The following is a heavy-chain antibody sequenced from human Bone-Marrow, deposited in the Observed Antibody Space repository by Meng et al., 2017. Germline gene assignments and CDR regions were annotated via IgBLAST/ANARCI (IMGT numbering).Heavy chain of an antibody. D-gene: IGHD6-19*01. CDR3: TVYTTGHM. J-gene: IGHJ3*02. V-gene: IGHV3-73*01. CDR1: GSIISGSE. CDR2: IVAKTKNYAT. Sequence: GGSRRPSCAASGSIISGSEIHGVRKASGKGLEWVGRIVAKTKNYATAYAASVKGRYTISRDDSVNTGYLQMNSLRSEDTALYYCTVYTTGHMWGRGTMVTVSS.